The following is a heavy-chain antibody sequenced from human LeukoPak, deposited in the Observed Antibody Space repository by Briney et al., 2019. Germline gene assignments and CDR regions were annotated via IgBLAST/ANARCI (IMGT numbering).Heavy chain of an antibody. J-gene: IGHJ4*02. D-gene: IGHD1-7*01. CDR2: ISGSADST. CDR3: AKDRARGGTTDFDY. V-gene: IGHV3-23*01. Sequence: GGSLRLSCAASGFTFSTYAMSWVRQAPGKGLEWVSAISGSADSTYYADSVKGQFAISRDNSKNTLYLQMNSLRAEYTAVYFCAKDRARGGTTDFDYWGQGTLVTVSS. CDR1: GFTFSTYA.